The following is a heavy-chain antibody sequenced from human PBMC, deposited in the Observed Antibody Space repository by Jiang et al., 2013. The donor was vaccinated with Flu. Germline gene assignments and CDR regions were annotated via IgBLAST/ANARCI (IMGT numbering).Heavy chain of an antibody. CDR2: IDWDDDK. J-gene: IGHJ6*02. D-gene: IGHD3-22*01. CDR3: ARIRLGYDTGRWHIYYGMDV. CDR1: GFSLSTSGMC. V-gene: IGHV2-70*11. Sequence: KPTQTLTLTCTFSGFSLSTSGMCVSWIRQPPGKALEWLARIDWDDDKYYTTSLKTRLTISKDTSKNQVVLTMTNMDPVDTATYYCARIRLGYDTGRWHIYYGMDVWGQGTTVTVSS.